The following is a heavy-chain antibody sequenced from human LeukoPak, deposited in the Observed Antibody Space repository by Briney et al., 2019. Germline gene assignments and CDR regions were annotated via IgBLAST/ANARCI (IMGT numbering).Heavy chain of an antibody. CDR3: ARDWGPGWFGELQGPNWFDP. D-gene: IGHD3-10*01. Sequence: GGSLRLSCAASGFTFSSYAMHWVRQAPGKGLEWVAVISYDGSNKYCADSVKGRFTISRDNAKNSLYLQMNSLRAEDTAVYYCARDWGPGWFGELQGPNWFDPWGQGTLATVSS. CDR2: ISYDGSNK. CDR1: GFTFSSYA. J-gene: IGHJ5*02. V-gene: IGHV3-30-3*01.